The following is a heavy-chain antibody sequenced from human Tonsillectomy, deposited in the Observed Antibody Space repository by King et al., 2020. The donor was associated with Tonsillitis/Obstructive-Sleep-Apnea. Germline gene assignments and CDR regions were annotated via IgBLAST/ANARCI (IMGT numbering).Heavy chain of an antibody. CDR3: ARGEDRPTVWGTYREAIDY. D-gene: IGHD3-16*02. CDR1: GGSISSGDYY. V-gene: IGHV4-31*03. Sequence: QLQESGPGLVKPSQTLSLTCTVSGGSISSGDYYWNWIRQHPGKGLEWVGYIYYSGSTYYNPSLKSRVTMSIDTSKNQFSLRLSSVTAADTAIYYCARGEDRPTVWGTYREAIDYWGQGTLVTVSS. CDR2: IYYSGST. J-gene: IGHJ4*02.